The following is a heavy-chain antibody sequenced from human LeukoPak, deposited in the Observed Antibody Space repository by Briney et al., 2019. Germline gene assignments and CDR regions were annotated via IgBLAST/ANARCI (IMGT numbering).Heavy chain of an antibody. Sequence: HGESLRISCKGSGYSFTSYWISWVRQMPGKGLEWMGRIDPSDSYTNYSPSFQGHVTISADKSISTAYLQWSSLKASDTAMHYCARSRHGIAAAGTRSWFDPWGQGTLVTVSS. D-gene: IGHD6-13*01. CDR2: IDPSDSYT. V-gene: IGHV5-10-1*01. CDR1: GYSFTSYW. CDR3: ARSRHGIAAAGTRSWFDP. J-gene: IGHJ5*02.